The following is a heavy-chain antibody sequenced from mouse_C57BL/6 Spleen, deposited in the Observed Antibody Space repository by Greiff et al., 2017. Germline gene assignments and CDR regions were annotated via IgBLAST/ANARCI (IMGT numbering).Heavy chain of an antibody. CDR1: GFTFSDYY. CDR3: AREGNDDYRAYAMDY. J-gene: IGHJ4*01. V-gene: IGHV5-16*01. D-gene: IGHD2-4*01. CDR2: INYDGSST. Sequence: EVKLVESEGGLVQPGSSMKLSCTASGFTFSDYYMAWVRQVPEKGLEWVANINYDGSSTYYLDSLKSRFIISRDNAKNILYLQMSSLKSEDTATYYGAREGNDDYRAYAMDYWGQGTSVTVSS.